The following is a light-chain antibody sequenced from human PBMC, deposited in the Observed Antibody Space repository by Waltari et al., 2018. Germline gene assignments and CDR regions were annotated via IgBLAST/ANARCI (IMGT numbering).Light chain of an antibody. V-gene: IGKV3-20*01. CDR1: ESISSNY. CDR3: QQYDRSPWT. Sequence: EIVLPQSPGTLPLSPGDRATLSCRASESISSNYFAWYQQKPGQGPRLLLYAASNRATGIPDRFSGSGSGTDFTLTISRLESEDFAVYYCQQYDRSPWTFGQGTKVAIE. CDR2: AAS. J-gene: IGKJ1*01.